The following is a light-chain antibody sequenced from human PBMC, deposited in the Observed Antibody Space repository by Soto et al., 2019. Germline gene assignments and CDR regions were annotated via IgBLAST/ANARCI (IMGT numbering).Light chain of an antibody. Sequence: QSVLTQPPSASGTPGQRVTISCSGSSSNIGSNTVNWYQQLPGTAPKLLSYRNNRRPSGVPDRFSGSKSGTSASLAISGLQSEDEAGYYCATWDDSLNGPVFGGGTQLTVL. CDR2: RNN. CDR1: SSNIGSNT. J-gene: IGLJ2*01. CDR3: ATWDDSLNGPV. V-gene: IGLV1-44*01.